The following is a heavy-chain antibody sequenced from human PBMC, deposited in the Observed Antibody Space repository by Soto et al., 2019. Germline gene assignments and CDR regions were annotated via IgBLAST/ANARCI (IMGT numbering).Heavy chain of an antibody. CDR3: AKDPPHIVVVTAPSHGMDV. D-gene: IGHD2-21*02. Sequence: GGSLRLSCAASGFTFSSYVMSWVRQAPGKGLEWVSAISGSGGSTYYADSVKGRFTISRDNSKNTLYLQMNSLRAEDTAVYYCAKDPPHIVVVTAPSHGMDVWGQGTTVTVS. J-gene: IGHJ6*02. CDR1: GFTFSSYV. CDR2: ISGSGGST. V-gene: IGHV3-23*01.